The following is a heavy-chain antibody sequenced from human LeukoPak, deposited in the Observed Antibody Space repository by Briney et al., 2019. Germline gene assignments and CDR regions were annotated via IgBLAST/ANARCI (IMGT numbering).Heavy chain of an antibody. Sequence: PSETLSLTCSVSGGSISSGGYYWSWIRQHPGKGLEWIGYIYYSGSTYYNPSLKSRVTISVDTSKNQFSLKLSSVTAADTAVYYCARSTNTIFGVVIGYWGQGTLVTVSS. CDR2: IYYSGST. V-gene: IGHV4-31*03. D-gene: IGHD3-3*01. CDR1: GGSISSGGYY. J-gene: IGHJ4*02. CDR3: ARSTNTIFGVVIGY.